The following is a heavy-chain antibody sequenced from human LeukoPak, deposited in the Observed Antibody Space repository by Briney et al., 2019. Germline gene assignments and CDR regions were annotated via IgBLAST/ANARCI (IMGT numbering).Heavy chain of an antibody. CDR2: INPNSGGT. D-gene: IGHD3-22*01. J-gene: IGHJ5*02. CDR1: GYTFTGYY. Sequence: ASVKASCKASGYTFTGYYMHWVRQAPGQGLEWMGWINPNSGGTNYAQKFQGRVTMTRDTSISTAYMELSRLRSDDTAVYYCARDEARYSSGYYPNWFDPWGQGTLVTVSS. CDR3: ARDEARYSSGYYPNWFDP. V-gene: IGHV1-2*02.